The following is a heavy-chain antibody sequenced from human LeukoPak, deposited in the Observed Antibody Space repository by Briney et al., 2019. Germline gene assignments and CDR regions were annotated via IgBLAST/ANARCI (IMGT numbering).Heavy chain of an antibody. J-gene: IGHJ4*02. CDR2: INPSGGST. CDR3: ARKDTAIDY. Sequence: WASVKVSCKASGYTFTSYGISWVRQAPGQGLEWMGIINPSGGSTSYAQKFQGRVTMTRDMSTSTVYMELSSLRSEGTAVYYCARKDTAIDYWGQGTLVTVSS. D-gene: IGHD5-18*01. CDR1: GYTFTSYG. V-gene: IGHV1-46*01.